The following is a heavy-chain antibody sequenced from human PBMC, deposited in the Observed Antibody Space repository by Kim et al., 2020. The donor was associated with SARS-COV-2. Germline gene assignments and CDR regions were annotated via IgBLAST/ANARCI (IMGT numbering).Heavy chain of an antibody. V-gene: IGHV3-53*04. D-gene: IGHD2-15*01. CDR2: IYSGGST. CDR3: ASRWAYCSGGSCYEIDY. J-gene: IGHJ4*02. CDR1: GFTVSSNY. Sequence: GGSLRLSCAASGFTVSSNYMSWVRQAPGKGLEWVSVIYSGGSTYYADSVKGRFTISRHNSKNTLYLQMNSLRAEDTAVYYCASRWAYCSGGSCYEIDYWGQGTLVTVSS.